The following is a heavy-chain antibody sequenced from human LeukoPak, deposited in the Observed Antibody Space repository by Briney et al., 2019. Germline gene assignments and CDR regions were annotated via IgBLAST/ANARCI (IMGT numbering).Heavy chain of an antibody. CDR1: GGSIRSYY. V-gene: IGHV4-59*01. D-gene: IGHD3-9*01. Sequence: PSETLSLTCTVSGGSIRSYYWSWIRQPPGKGLEWIGYIYYSGSTNYNPSLKSRVTISVDTSKNQFSLKLSSVTAADTAVYYCARGPRTTIFELDYWGQGTLVTVSS. CDR2: IYYSGST. J-gene: IGHJ4*02. CDR3: ARGPRTTIFELDY.